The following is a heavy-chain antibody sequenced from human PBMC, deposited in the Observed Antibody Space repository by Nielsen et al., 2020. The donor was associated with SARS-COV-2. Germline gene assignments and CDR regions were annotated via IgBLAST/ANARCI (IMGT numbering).Heavy chain of an antibody. D-gene: IGHD1-26*01. J-gene: IGHJ4*02. V-gene: IGHV1-8*01. Sequence: ASVKVSCKASGYTFTSYDINWVRQATGQGLEWMGWMNPNSGNTGYAQKFQGRVTMTRDTSISTVYLELNSLRSEDTAVYYCARGGSRIVNRPLDHWGQGTLVTVSS. CDR1: GYTFTSYD. CDR2: MNPNSGNT. CDR3: ARGGSRIVNRPLDH.